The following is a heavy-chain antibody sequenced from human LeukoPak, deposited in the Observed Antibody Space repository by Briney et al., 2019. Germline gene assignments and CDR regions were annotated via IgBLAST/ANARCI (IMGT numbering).Heavy chain of an antibody. V-gene: IGHV4-4*09. Sequence: PSETLSLTCTVSGRSITTYNWIWIRQTPGQALEWIGHIYSSGATKYNPSLKSRATILLDTSKNQLSLKLSSVSAADTAVYYCARRTPGPQLDEYVAYFFDHWGQGTQVTVSS. CDR2: IYSSGAT. D-gene: IGHD2-2*01. CDR3: ARRTPGPQLDEYVAYFFDH. J-gene: IGHJ4*02. CDR1: GRSITTYN.